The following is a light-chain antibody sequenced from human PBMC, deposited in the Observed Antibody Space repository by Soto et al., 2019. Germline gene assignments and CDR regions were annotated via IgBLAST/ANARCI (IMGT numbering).Light chain of an antibody. J-gene: IGLJ2*01. Sequence: QSVLTQAPSASGTPGQRVTISCSGSSSNIGRNTVNWYQHLPGTAPKLLIYDNNQRPSGVPDRFSGSKSGTSASLAISGLQSEDEADYYCAGWDDSLNVVFGGGTQLTVL. V-gene: IGLV1-44*01. CDR2: DNN. CDR3: AGWDDSLNVV. CDR1: SSNIGRNT.